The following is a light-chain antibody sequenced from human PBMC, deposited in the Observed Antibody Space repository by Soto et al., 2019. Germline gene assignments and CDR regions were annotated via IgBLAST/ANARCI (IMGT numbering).Light chain of an antibody. CDR3: QQSYSTPIT. Sequence: DIQMTQSPSSLSASVGDRVTITCRASQSISSYFTWSQQKPGKAPKLLIYAASSLQGGVPSRFSGSGSGTDFTLTISSLQPEDFATYYCQQSYSTPITFGQGTRLEIK. J-gene: IGKJ5*01. CDR2: AAS. V-gene: IGKV1-39*01. CDR1: QSISSY.